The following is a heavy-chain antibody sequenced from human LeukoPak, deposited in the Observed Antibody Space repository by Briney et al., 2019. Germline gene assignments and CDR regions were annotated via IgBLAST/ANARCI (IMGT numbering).Heavy chain of an antibody. CDR3: AKGHIVVVTAIFFDY. CDR2: INSDGINT. Sequence: PGGSLRLSCAASGFTFSNYWMHWVRQAPGKGLVWVSRINSDGINTSYADSVKGRFTISRDNAKNTLNLQMNSLRAEDTAVYYCAKGHIVVVTAIFFDYWGQGTLVTVSS. J-gene: IGHJ4*02. CDR1: GFTFSNYW. D-gene: IGHD2-21*02. V-gene: IGHV3-74*01.